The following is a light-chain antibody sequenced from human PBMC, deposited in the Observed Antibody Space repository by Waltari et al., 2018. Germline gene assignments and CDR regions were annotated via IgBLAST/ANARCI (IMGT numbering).Light chain of an antibody. CDR1: SRDIGGLAY. J-gene: IGLJ1*01. CDR3: ISYTSRTTYV. V-gene: IGLV2-14*01. Sequence: QSALPQPASVSGSPGQSITISCTGPSRDIGGLAYVSWFQQHPAKVPRLVIHHVSQRPSGVSNRFSGSKSGNTASLTISGLQAEDEADYYCISYTSRTTYVFGTGTKVTVL. CDR2: HVS.